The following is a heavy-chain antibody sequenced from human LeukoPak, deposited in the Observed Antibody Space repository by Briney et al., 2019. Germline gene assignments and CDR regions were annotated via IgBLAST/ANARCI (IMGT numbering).Heavy chain of an antibody. CDR3: ARPVAE. V-gene: IGHV1-2*02. Sequence: ASVKVSCKASGGTFSSYAISWVRQAPGQGLEWMGWINPNSGGTNYAQKFQGRVTMARDTSISTAYMELSRLRSDDTAVYYCARPVAEWGQGTLVTVSS. CDR1: GGTFSSYA. J-gene: IGHJ4*02. CDR2: INPNSGGT. D-gene: IGHD6-19*01.